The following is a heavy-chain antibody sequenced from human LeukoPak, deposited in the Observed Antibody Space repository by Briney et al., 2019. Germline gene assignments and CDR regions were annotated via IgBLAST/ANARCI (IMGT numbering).Heavy chain of an antibody. CDR2: IYSGGST. D-gene: IGHD2-15*01. CDR3: ARDYCSGGSCYAY. J-gene: IGHJ4*02. Sequence: GGSLRLSCAASGFTFSSYWMSWVRQAPGKGLEWVSVIYSGGSTYYADSVKGRFTISRHNSKNTLYLQMNSLRAEDTAVYYCARDYCSGGSCYAYWGQGTLVTVSS. V-gene: IGHV3-53*04. CDR1: GFTFSSYW.